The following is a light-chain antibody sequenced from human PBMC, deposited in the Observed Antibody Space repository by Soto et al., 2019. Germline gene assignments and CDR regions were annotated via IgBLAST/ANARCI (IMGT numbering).Light chain of an antibody. CDR1: QDVSRS. V-gene: IGKV1-9*01. Sequence: DTQLTQSPSFLSASVGDRGTIACRASQDVSRSVGWYQQKPGTAPKLLISAASTLNSGVPSRFSGRGSGTDFTLTISSLQPEDFATYYCQQLWTYPLTFGGGTKVDIK. CDR2: AAS. CDR3: QQLWTYPLT. J-gene: IGKJ4*01.